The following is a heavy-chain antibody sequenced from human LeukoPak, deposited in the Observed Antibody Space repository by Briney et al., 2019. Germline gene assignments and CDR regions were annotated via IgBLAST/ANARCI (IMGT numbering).Heavy chain of an antibody. J-gene: IGHJ6*03. V-gene: IGHV3-30*02. CDR1: GFTFSSYG. CDR3: AKGNCGGDCHSFFYFYMDV. D-gene: IGHD2-21*02. CDR2: IRFDGSNE. Sequence: GGSLRLSCAASGFTFSSYGMHWVRQSPGKGLEWVAFIRFDGSNEYYVDSVKGRFTISRDNSKNTVSLQMNYLRAEDTAIYYCAKGNCGGDCHSFFYFYMDVWGKGTMVTFSS.